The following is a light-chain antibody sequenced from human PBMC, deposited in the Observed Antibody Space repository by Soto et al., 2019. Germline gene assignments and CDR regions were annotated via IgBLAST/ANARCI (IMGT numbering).Light chain of an antibody. CDR1: QSISSY. CDR3: QQCYSTPFT. V-gene: IGKV1-39*01. CDR2: AAS. J-gene: IGKJ3*01. Sequence: DIQMTQSPSSLSASVGDRVTITCRASQSISSYLYWYQQKPGKAPKLLIYAASSLQSGVPSRFSGSGSGTDFTLTISSLQPEDFATYYCQQCYSTPFTFGPGTKVDIK.